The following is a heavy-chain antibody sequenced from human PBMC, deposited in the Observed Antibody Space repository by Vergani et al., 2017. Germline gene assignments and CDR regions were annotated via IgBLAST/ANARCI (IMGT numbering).Heavy chain of an antibody. Sequence: QVQLVESGGGVVQPGRSLRLSCAASGFTFSSYGMHWVRQAPGKGLEWVAVISYDGSNKYYADSVKGRFTISRDNSKNTLYLQMNSLRAEDTAVYYCAKDSVLRFLEWLPRPFDYWGQGTLVTVSS. V-gene: IGHV3-30*18. D-gene: IGHD3-3*01. CDR2: ISYDGSNK. CDR3: AKDSVLRFLEWLPRPFDY. CDR1: GFTFSSYG. J-gene: IGHJ4*02.